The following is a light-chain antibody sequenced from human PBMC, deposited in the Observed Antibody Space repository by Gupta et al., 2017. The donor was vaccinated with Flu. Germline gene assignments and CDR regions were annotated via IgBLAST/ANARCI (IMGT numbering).Light chain of an antibody. J-gene: IGKJ4*01. CDR1: QSVSNN. CDR3: QQDNNWPLT. Sequence: PATLSVSPGERATLSCRASQSVSNNLAWYQQKPGRAPRLLIYGASTRATGIPAKFSSSGSGTEFTLTINSLQSEDFAVYYCQQDNNWPLTFGGGTKVEIK. CDR2: GAS. V-gene: IGKV3-15*01.